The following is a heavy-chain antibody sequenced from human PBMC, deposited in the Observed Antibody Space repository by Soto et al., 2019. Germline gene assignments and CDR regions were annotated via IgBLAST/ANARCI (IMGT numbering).Heavy chain of an antibody. V-gene: IGHV4-39*01. CDR3: ARRFAYYDSSGYKDYYGMDV. J-gene: IGHJ6*02. Sequence: PSETLSFTCTVSGGSISSSSYYWGWIRQPPGKGLEWIGSIYYSGSTYYNPSLKSRVTISVDTSKNQFSLKLSSVTAADTAVYYCARRFAYYDSSGYKDYYGMDVWGQGTTVTVSS. CDR1: GGSISSSSYY. CDR2: IYYSGST. D-gene: IGHD3-22*01.